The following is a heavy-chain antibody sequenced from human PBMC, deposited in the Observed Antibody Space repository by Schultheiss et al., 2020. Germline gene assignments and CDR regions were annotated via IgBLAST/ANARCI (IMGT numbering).Heavy chain of an antibody. CDR1: GFTFSSYG. CDR2: ISSSSSYI. V-gene: IGHV3-21*01. D-gene: IGHD2-15*01. Sequence: GGSLRLSCAASGFTFSSYGMHWVRQAPGKGLEWVSSISSSSSYIYYADSVKGRFTISRDNAKNSLYLQMNSLRAEDTAVYYCASTYCSGGSCYFIDYWGQGTLVTGYS. J-gene: IGHJ4*02. CDR3: ASTYCSGGSCYFIDY.